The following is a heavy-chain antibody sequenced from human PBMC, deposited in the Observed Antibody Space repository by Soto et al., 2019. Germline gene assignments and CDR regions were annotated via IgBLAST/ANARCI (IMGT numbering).Heavy chain of an antibody. CDR1: CYTFTTYG. J-gene: IGHJ4*02. CDR3: ARAREEYSSSFSYYFDS. Sequence: SVKDSFKDSCYTFTTYGITWGRQAPVQGLEWVAWISVHTGDTKYAQKLQGRVTLTTDTFTTTAYMELRGLTSDDTAIYYCARAREEYSSSFSYYFDSWGQGTRVTAPQ. V-gene: IGHV1-18*01. D-gene: IGHD6-6*01. CDR2: ISVHTGDT.